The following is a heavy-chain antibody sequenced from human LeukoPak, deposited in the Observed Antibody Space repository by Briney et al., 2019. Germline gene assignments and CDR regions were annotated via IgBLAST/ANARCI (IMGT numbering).Heavy chain of an antibody. CDR1: GGTFSSYA. Sequence: SVKVSCKASGGTFSSYAISWVRQAPGQGLEWMGGIIPIFGTANYAQKFQGRVTITADESTSTAYMELSSLRSEDTAVYYCARGIVIVGPTTFYYYGMDVWGQGTTVTVSS. CDR2: IIPIFGTA. J-gene: IGHJ6*02. D-gene: IGHD1-26*01. V-gene: IGHV1-69*13. CDR3: ARGIVIVGPTTFYYYGMDV.